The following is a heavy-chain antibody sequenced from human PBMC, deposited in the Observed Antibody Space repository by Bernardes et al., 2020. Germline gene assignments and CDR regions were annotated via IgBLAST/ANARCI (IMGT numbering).Heavy chain of an antibody. CDR3: AKGTAAVGVFDY. CDR1: GFTFSSYA. CDR2: ITSGGGST. J-gene: IGHJ4*02. V-gene: IGHV3-23*01. Sequence: GGSLRLSCAASGFTFSSYAMSWVRKAPGKGLEWVSAITSGGGSTYYADSVKGRFTISRDNSKNTLYLQLTSLRAEDTAVYYCAKGTAAVGVFDYWGQGALVTVSS. D-gene: IGHD6-13*01.